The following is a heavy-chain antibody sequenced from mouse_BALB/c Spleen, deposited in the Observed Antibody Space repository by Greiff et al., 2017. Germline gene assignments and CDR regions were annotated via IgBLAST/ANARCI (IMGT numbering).Heavy chain of an antibody. J-gene: IGHJ1*01. CDR2: INPGSGGT. D-gene: IGHD2-2*01. V-gene: IGHV1-54*03. CDR3: ATIYYGYDGYFDV. CDR1: GYAFTNYL. Sequence: QVQLKESGAELVRPGTSVKVSCKASGYAFTNYLIEWVKQRPGQGLEWIGVINPGSGGTNYNEKFKGKETLTADKSSSTAYMQLSSLTSDDSAVYFCATIYYGYDGYFDVWGAGTTVTVAS.